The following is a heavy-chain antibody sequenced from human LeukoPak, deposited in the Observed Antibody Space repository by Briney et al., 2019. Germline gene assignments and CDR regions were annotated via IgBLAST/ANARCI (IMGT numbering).Heavy chain of an antibody. CDR2: ISYDGSNE. CDR1: GFTFSSYA. J-gene: IGHJ4*02. V-gene: IGHV3-30*04. Sequence: GGSLRLSCAASGFTFSSYAMHWVRQAPGKGLEWVAVISYDGSNEEHADSVKGRFTISRDNSKNTLYLQMNSLRGEDTAVYHCARGKYRSSWYDPIFDYWGQSTLVTVSS. D-gene: IGHD6-13*01. CDR3: ARGKYRSSWYDPIFDY.